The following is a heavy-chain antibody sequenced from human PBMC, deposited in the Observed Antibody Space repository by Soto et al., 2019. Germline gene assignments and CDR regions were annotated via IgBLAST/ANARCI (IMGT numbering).Heavy chain of an antibody. Sequence: QVQLQQWGAGLLKPSETLSLTCAVYGGSFSGYYWSWIRQPPGQGLEWVGEINHSGSTNYNPSLKSRDTISVDTTKNHFSLKLSSVTAADTAVYYCARGRGGEAVAGDNNWFDPWGQGTLVTVSS. CDR3: ARGRGGEAVAGDNNWFDP. D-gene: IGHD6-19*01. J-gene: IGHJ5*02. CDR1: GGSFSGYY. V-gene: IGHV4-34*01. CDR2: INHSGST.